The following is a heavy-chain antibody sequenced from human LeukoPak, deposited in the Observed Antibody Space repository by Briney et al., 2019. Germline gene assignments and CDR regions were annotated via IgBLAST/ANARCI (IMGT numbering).Heavy chain of an antibody. J-gene: IGHJ4*02. Sequence: SETLSLTCTVSGGSISSSSYYWGWIRHPPGKGLEWIGYLFVGGGTYYNPSLKTRVTMSVDTSKNQFSLNLNSVTAADTAVYYCARSTTSYYLNDFWGQGTLVTVSS. CDR2: LFVGGGT. V-gene: IGHV4-39*07. D-gene: IGHD3-22*01. CDR1: GGSISSSSYY. CDR3: ARSTTSYYLNDF.